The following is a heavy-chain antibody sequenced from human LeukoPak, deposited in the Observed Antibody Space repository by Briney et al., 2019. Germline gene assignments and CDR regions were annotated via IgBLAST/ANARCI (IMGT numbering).Heavy chain of an antibody. CDR2: ISYDGSNK. CDR3: AKVSVGYYYGSGGDY. J-gene: IGHJ4*02. CDR1: GFTFSSYG. Sequence: GRSLRLSCAASGFTFSSYGMHWVRQAPGKGLEGVAVISYDGSNKYYADSVKGRFTISRDNSKNTLYLQMNSLRAEDTAVYYCAKVSVGYYYGSGGDYWGQGTLVTVSS. D-gene: IGHD3-10*01. V-gene: IGHV3-30*18.